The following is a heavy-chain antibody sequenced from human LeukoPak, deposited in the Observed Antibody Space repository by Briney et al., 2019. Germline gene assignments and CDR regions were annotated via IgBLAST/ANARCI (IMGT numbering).Heavy chain of an antibody. V-gene: IGHV1-8*03. Sequence: ASVKVSCKASGYTFTSYDINWVRQATGQGLEWMGWMNPNSGNTGYAQKFQGRVTITRNTSISTAYMGLSSLRSEDTAVYYCARMIVPDDAFDIWGQGTMVTVSS. CDR3: ARMIVPDDAFDI. CDR2: MNPNSGNT. CDR1: GYTFTSYD. J-gene: IGHJ3*02. D-gene: IGHD2-2*01.